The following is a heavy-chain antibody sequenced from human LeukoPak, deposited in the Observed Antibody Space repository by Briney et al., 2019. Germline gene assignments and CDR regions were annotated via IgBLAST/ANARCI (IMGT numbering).Heavy chain of an antibody. CDR1: GGSFSGYY. D-gene: IGHD2-15*01. J-gene: IGHJ5*02. CDR3: ARGRVSIVVGT. CDR2: INHSGST. V-gene: IGHV4-34*01. Sequence: SETLSLTCAVYGGSFSGYYWSWTRQPPGKGLEWIGEINHSGSTNYNPSLKSRVTISVDTSKNQFSLKLSSVTAADTAVYYCARGRVSIVVGTWGQGTLVTVSS.